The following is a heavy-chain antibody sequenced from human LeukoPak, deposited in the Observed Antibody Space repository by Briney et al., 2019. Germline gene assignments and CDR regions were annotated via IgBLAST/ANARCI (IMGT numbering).Heavy chain of an antibody. Sequence: GGSLRLSCTASGFTFSSYTMSWVRQAPGEGLEWLSAINGRGITYYADSVKGRFTISRDNSKNTLYLQMNSLRAEDTAVYYCAKDETVRFLEWLFSIDYWGQGTLVTVSS. J-gene: IGHJ4*02. D-gene: IGHD3-3*01. CDR3: AKDETVRFLEWLFSIDY. CDR1: GFTFSSYT. V-gene: IGHV3-23*01. CDR2: INGRGIT.